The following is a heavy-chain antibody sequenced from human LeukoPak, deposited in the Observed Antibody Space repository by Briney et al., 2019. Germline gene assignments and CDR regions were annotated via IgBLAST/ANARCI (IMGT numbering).Heavy chain of an antibody. J-gene: IGHJ4*02. CDR3: ARGYSGYDFGYFFDF. CDR1: GFTFSSYS. D-gene: IGHD5-12*01. V-gene: IGHV3-48*01. Sequence: PGGSLRLSCAASGFTFSSYSMNWVRQAPGKGLEWVSYISSSSSTIYYADSVKGRFTISRDNAKNSPYLQMNSLRAEDTALYYCARGYSGYDFGYFFDFWGQGTLVTVSS. CDR2: ISSSSSTI.